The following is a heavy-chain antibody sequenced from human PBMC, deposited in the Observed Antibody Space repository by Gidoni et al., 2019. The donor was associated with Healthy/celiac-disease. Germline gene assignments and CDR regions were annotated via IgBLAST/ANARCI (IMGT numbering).Heavy chain of an antibody. V-gene: IGHV3-48*02. Sequence: EVQLVESGGGLVQLGGSLRLSCAASGFTFSSYSMNWVRQAPGKGLEWVSYISSSSSTIYYADSVKGRFTISRDNAKNSLYLQMNSLRDEDTAVYYCARDFGPRPYGSGSSKPYYYYYGMDVWGQGTTVTVSS. CDR3: ARDFGPRPYGSGSSKPYYYYYGMDV. J-gene: IGHJ6*02. CDR1: GFTFSSYS. CDR2: ISSSSSTI. D-gene: IGHD3-10*01.